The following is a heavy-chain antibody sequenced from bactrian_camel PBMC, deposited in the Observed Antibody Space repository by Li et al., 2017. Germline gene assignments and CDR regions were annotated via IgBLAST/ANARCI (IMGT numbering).Heavy chain of an antibody. CDR1: GYTVSSTR. Sequence: QLVESGGGSVQAGGSLRLSCAASGYTVSSTRMGWFRQVSGKEREGLATISNTGRINYADSVKGRFTISRDNAENTVHLQMNSLKPEDTAAYYCAADKVWRIIPRPIEGGLGCQNRRDEYNYWGRGTQVTVS. CDR2: ISNTGRI. V-gene: IGHV3S53*01. D-gene: IGHD1*01. J-gene: IGHJ4*01. CDR3: AADKVWRIIPRPIEGGLGCQNRRDEYNY.